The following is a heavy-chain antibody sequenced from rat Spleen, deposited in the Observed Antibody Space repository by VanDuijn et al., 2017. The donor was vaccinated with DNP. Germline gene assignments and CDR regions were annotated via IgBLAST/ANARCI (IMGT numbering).Heavy chain of an antibody. D-gene: IGHD5-1*01. J-gene: IGHJ2*01. CDR3: AIQLGVFDY. CDR2: INSEGST. Sequence: EVQLQESGPGLVKSSQSLSLTCSVTGYSITSNFRWSWIRKFPGNKLEWMGFINSEGSTNDNPSLKSRISITRDTSKNQFFLQVNSITTEDSATYYCAIQLGVFDYWGQGVLVTVAS. V-gene: IGHV3-3*01. CDR1: GYSITSNFR.